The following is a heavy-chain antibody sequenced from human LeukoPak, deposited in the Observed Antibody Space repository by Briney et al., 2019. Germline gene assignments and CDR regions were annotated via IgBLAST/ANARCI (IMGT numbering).Heavy chain of an antibody. Sequence: SETLSLTCTDSGGSISSSSYYWGWIRQPPGEGLEWIGSIYYSGSTYYNPSLKGRVTISVDTSKNQFSLKLSAVTAADTAVYYCARSLDTAMVGYWGQGTLVTVSS. V-gene: IGHV4-39*01. CDR3: ARSLDTAMVGY. D-gene: IGHD5-18*01. CDR2: IYYSGST. CDR1: GGSISSSSYY. J-gene: IGHJ4*02.